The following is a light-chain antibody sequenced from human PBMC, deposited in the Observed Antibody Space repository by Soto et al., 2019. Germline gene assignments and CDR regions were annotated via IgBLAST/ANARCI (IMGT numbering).Light chain of an antibody. Sequence: EIVFTQSPATLSFSPGERATPSCRASQSVSRHLAWYQQKPGQAPRLLIFDASQRATGIPARFRGSGSGTDFTLSISSLEPEDSAIYYCQQRNIWPPVTFGQGTRLEIK. CDR3: QQRNIWPPVT. V-gene: IGKV3-11*01. J-gene: IGKJ5*01. CDR1: QSVSRH. CDR2: DAS.